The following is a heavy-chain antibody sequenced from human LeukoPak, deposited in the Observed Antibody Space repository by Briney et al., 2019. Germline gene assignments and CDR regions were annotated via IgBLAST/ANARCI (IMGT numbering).Heavy chain of an antibody. J-gene: IGHJ4*02. Sequence: SETLSLTCTVSGGSISSYFWSWIRQTPGKGLEWIGDIHYSGSTNYNPSLKSRVTTSVDTSKNQFSLKLTSVTAADTAVYYCARQGVSSYQYYFDYWGQGTLVTVSS. CDR1: GGSISSYF. D-gene: IGHD3-22*01. CDR3: ARQGVSSYQYYFDY. V-gene: IGHV4-59*08. CDR2: IHYSGST.